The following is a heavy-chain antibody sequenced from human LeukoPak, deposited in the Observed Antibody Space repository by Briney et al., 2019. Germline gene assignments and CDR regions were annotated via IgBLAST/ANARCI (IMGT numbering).Heavy chain of an antibody. Sequence: SGKVSCKASGGTFSSYAISWVRQAPGQGLEWMGGIIPIFGTANYAQKFQGRVTITADESTSTAYMELSSLRSEDTAVYYCARNCGGDCFIPYFDYWGQGTLVTVSS. V-gene: IGHV1-69*01. J-gene: IGHJ4*02. CDR3: ARNCGGDCFIPYFDY. CDR2: IIPIFGTA. CDR1: GGTFSSYA. D-gene: IGHD2-21*01.